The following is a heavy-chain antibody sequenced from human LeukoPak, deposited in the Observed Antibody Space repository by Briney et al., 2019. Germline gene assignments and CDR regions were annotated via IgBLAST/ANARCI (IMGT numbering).Heavy chain of an antibody. J-gene: IGHJ4*02. V-gene: IGHV1-58*02. D-gene: IGHD6-13*01. CDR2: TVLGSGDT. CDR3: AAGFSNHGYIY. Sequence: VASVKVSCKASGLTFSTSAMQWVQQTRGQGLEWIGWTVLGSGDTNYAQSLKERVTITRDMSTSTAYMEVSSLRSEDTAMYYCAAGFSNHGYIYWGQGTLVTVSS. CDR1: GLTFSTSA.